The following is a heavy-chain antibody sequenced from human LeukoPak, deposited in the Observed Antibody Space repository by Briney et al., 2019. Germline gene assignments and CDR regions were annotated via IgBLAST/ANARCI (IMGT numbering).Heavy chain of an antibody. D-gene: IGHD3-22*01. J-gene: IGHJ4*02. CDR1: GGSISGSY. CDR2: IYYSGST. CDR3: ARTTYYHDSSTTGEFDY. Sequence: SETLSLTCTVSGGSISGSYWSWIRQPPGKGLEWIGYIYYSGSTNYNPSLKSRVTISVDTSKNQFSLKLSSVTAADTAVYYCARTTYYHDSSTTGEFDYWGQGTLVTVSS. V-gene: IGHV4-59*08.